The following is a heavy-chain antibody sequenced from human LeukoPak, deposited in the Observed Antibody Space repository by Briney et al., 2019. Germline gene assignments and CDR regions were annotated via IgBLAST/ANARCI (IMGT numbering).Heavy chain of an antibody. Sequence: PSETLSLTCTVSGYSISSGYYWGWIRQPPGKGLEWIGSIYYSGSTYYNPSLKSRVTMSVDTSKNHFSLKLSSVTAADTALYYCVGYSYGYYSYYFMDVWGKGTTVTVSS. CDR2: IYYSGST. CDR3: VGYSYGYYSYYFMDV. V-gene: IGHV4-38-2*02. CDR1: GYSISSGYY. J-gene: IGHJ6*03. D-gene: IGHD5-18*01.